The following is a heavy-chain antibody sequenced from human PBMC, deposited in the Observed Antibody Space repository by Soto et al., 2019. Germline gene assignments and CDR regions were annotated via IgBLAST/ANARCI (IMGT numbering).Heavy chain of an antibody. CDR3: ARIRGYWYGLDV. V-gene: IGHV3-23*01. CDR1: GFPLSTYG. J-gene: IGHJ6*02. Sequence: EVQLLESGGGLVQPGESLRLSCAASGFPLSTYGMTWVRQAPGKGLEWVSAITGTGGNTYYVDSVKGRFTSSRDNSKNMLYLQVNSLRVEDTAVYYCARIRGYWYGLDVWGQGTPVTVSS. CDR2: ITGTGGNT.